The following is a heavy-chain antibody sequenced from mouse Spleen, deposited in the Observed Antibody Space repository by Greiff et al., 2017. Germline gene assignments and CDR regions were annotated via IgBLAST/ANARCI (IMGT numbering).Heavy chain of an antibody. Sequence: QVQLQQSGPELVKPGASVKISCKASGYAFSSSWMNWVKQRPGKGLEWIGRLYPGDGDTNYHGKLTGKATLTADKSSSTAYMQLSSLTSEDSAVYFCARCPYYGYSMDYWGQGTSVTVSS. CDR2: LYPGDGDT. CDR1: GYAFSSSW. V-gene: IGHV1-82*01. J-gene: IGHJ4*01. D-gene: IGHD1-1*01. CDR3: ARCPYYGYSMDY.